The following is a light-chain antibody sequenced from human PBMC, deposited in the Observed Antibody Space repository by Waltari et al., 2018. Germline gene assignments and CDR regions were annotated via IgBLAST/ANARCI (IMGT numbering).Light chain of an antibody. CDR2: GAS. CDR1: QRVPNTY. J-gene: IGKJ3*01. Sequence: EIVVTQSPGTLSLSPGERATLSCRASQRVPNTYLAWFQRKPGQPPRLLIYGASIRATGIPDRFSGSESGTDFTLTISRLEPEDFAVYYCQQYGAPPFTFGPGTKVDFK. CDR3: QQYGAPPFT. V-gene: IGKV3-20*01.